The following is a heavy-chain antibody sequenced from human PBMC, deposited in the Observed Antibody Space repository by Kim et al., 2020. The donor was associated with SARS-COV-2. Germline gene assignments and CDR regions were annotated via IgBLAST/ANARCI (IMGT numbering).Heavy chain of an antibody. CDR1: GFTFSSYG. D-gene: IGHD2-15*01. J-gene: IGHJ4*02. CDR2: ISYDGSNK. V-gene: IGHV3-33*05. Sequence: LSLTCAASGFTFSSYGMHWVRQAPGKGLEWVAVISYDGSNKYYADSVKGRFTISRDNSKNTLYLQMNSLRAEDTAVYYCARDGARGGSCHLDYWGQGTLVTVSS. CDR3: ARDGARGGSCHLDY.